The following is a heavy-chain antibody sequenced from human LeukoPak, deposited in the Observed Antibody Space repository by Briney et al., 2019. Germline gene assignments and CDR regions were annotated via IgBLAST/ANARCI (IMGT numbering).Heavy chain of an antibody. CDR3: ARGYPLEWLLYRDYYYGMDV. CDR2: ISAYNGNT. Sequence: PKASVKVSCKASGYTFTSYGISWVRQAPGQGLEWMGWISAYNGNTNYAQKLQGRVTMTTDTSTSTAYMELRSLRSDDTAVYYCARGYPLEWLLYRDYYYGMDVWGQGTTVTVSS. V-gene: IGHV1-18*01. CDR1: GYTFTSYG. D-gene: IGHD3-3*01. J-gene: IGHJ6*02.